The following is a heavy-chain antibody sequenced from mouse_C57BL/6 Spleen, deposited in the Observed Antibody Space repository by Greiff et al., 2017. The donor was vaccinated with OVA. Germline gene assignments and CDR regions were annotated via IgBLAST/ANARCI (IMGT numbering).Heavy chain of an antibody. Sequence: EVQLVESGGGLVQPGGSMKLSCAASGFTFSDAWMDWVRQSPEKGLEWVAEIRNKANNHATYYAESVKGRFTISRYDSKSSVYLQMNSLRAEYTCIYYCTRSYYYGSSYYWGQGTLVTVSA. V-gene: IGHV6-6*01. CDR2: IRNKANNHAT. CDR3: TRSYYYGSSYY. D-gene: IGHD1-1*01. CDR1: GFTFSDAW. J-gene: IGHJ3*01.